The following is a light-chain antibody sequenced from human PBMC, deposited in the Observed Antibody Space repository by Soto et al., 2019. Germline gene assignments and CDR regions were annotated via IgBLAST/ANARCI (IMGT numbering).Light chain of an antibody. CDR1: QDISNY. J-gene: IGKJ2*01. CDR3: QQYDNLPYT. Sequence: DLQMTQSPSSLSASVGDRVTITCQASQDISNYLNWYQQKPGKAPKLLIYDASNLETGVPSRFSGSGSGTDFTFTIISMQPEDIATYYCQQYDNLPYTFGQGTKLEIK. V-gene: IGKV1-33*01. CDR2: DAS.